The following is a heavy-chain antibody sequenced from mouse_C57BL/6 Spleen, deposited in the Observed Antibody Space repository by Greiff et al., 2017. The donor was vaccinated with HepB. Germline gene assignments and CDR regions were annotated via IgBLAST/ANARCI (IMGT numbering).Heavy chain of an antibody. CDR2: INPYNGDT. Sequence: EVQLVESGPVLVKPGASVKMSCKASGYTFTDYYMNWVKQSHGKSLEWIGVINPYNGDTSYNEKFKGKATLTVDKSSSTAYMELNSLTSEDSAVDDCAREKYYSSPQRGFAYWGQGTLVTVSA. CDR3: AREKYYSSPQRGFAY. J-gene: IGHJ3*01. CDR1: GYTFTDYY. D-gene: IGHD1-1*01. V-gene: IGHV1-19*01.